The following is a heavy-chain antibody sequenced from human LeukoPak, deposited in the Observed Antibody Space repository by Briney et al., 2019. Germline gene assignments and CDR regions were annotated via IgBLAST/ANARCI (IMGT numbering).Heavy chain of an antibody. Sequence: PGGSLRLSCAASGFTFSSYWMSWVRQAPGKGLEWVANIKQDGSEKYYVDSVKGRFTISRDNAKNSLYLQMNSLRAEDTAVYYCARVSNDYSNYIDYWGQGTLVTASS. D-gene: IGHD4-11*01. V-gene: IGHV3-7*01. CDR2: IKQDGSEK. J-gene: IGHJ4*02. CDR1: GFTFSSYW. CDR3: ARVSNDYSNYIDY.